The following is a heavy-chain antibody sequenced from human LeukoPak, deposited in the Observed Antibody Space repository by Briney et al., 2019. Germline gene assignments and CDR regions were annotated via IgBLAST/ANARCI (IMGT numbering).Heavy chain of an antibody. J-gene: IGHJ5*02. D-gene: IGHD3-22*01. Sequence: SVKVSCKASGGTFSSYAISWVRQAPGQGLEWMGGIIPIFGTANYAKKFQGRVTITTDESTSTAYMELSSLRSEDTAVYYCARDHYYDSTRGAPGWFDPWGQGTLVTVSS. CDR2: IIPIFGTA. CDR3: ARDHYYDSTRGAPGWFDP. CDR1: GGTFSSYA. V-gene: IGHV1-69*05.